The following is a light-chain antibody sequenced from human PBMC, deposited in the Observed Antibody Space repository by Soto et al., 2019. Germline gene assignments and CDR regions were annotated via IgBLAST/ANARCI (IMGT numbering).Light chain of an antibody. CDR1: QSVSSTY. J-gene: IGKJ1*01. CDR3: QEYGTSRT. CDR2: GTS. V-gene: IGKV3-20*01. Sequence: EIVLTQSPDTLSLSPGERATLSCRASQSVSSTYLAWYQQRPGQAPRLLIYGTSSRATGIPDRFSGSGSGTHFTLTISRLEPEYFAVYYCQEYGTSRTFGHGTEVEIK.